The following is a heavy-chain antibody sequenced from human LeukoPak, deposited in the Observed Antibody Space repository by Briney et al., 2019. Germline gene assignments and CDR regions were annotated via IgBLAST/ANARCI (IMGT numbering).Heavy chain of an antibody. CDR3: ARDMVRGVDYYMDV. V-gene: IGHV1-69*06. CDR2: ITPIFGTA. Sequence: SVKVSCKASGGTFSSYAISWVRQAPGQGLEWMGGITPIFGTANYAQKFQGRVTITADKSTSTAYMELSSLRSEDTAGYYCARDMVRGVDYYMDVWGKGTTVTVSS. CDR1: GGTFSSYA. J-gene: IGHJ6*03. D-gene: IGHD3-10*01.